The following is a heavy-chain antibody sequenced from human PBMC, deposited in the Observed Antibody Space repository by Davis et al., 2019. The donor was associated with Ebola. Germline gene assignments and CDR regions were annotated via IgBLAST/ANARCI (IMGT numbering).Heavy chain of an antibody. V-gene: IGHV3-30*03. CDR3: ARAVSYYGSGIDY. CDR1: GFTFSSYG. CDR2: ISYDGSNK. Sequence: GGSLRLSCAASGFTFSSYGMHWVRQAPGKGLEWVAVISYDGSNKYYADSVKGRFTISRDNAKNSLYLQMNSLRAEDTAVYYCARAVSYYGSGIDYWGQGTLVTVSS. J-gene: IGHJ4*02. D-gene: IGHD3-10*01.